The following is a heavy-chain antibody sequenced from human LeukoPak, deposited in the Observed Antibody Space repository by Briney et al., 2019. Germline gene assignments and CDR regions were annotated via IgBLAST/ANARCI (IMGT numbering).Heavy chain of an antibody. Sequence: GGSLRLSCAASGFTFSSYSMNWVRQAPGRGLEWVSYISGSSTTIDYADSVKGRFTISRDNAKNSLYLQMNSLRAEDTAVYYCARDQRKNYYGSGSYWFDPWGQGTLVTVSS. J-gene: IGHJ5*02. CDR1: GFTFSSYS. CDR2: ISGSSTTI. CDR3: ARDQRKNYYGSGSYWFDP. D-gene: IGHD3-10*01. V-gene: IGHV3-48*04.